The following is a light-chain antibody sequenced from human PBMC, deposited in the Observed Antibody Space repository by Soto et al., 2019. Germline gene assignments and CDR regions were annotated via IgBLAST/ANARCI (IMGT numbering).Light chain of an antibody. Sequence: QSALTQPASASGYPGQSITISCTGTSSDVGSYNLVSWYQQHPTKAPKLMIYEVNKRPSGVSNRFSGSKSDNTASLTISGLQAEDEADYYCCSYAGSSTLAVFGGGTQLTVL. CDR3: CSYAGSSTLAV. V-gene: IGLV2-23*02. CDR2: EVN. CDR1: SSDVGSYNL. J-gene: IGLJ7*01.